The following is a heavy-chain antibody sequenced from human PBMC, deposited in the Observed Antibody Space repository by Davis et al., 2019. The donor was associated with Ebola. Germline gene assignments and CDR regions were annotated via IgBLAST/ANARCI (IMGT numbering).Heavy chain of an antibody. D-gene: IGHD1-1*01. CDR2: INSDGSTT. CDR1: GFTFRNYW. CDR3: ESETRLGY. Sequence: GESLKLSCAASGFTFRNYWMHWVRPAPGKGLVWVSRINSDGSTTNYADSVKGRFTISRDNAKNPLYLQMNSLRAEDTAVYYCESETRLGYWGQGTLVTVSS. J-gene: IGHJ4*02. V-gene: IGHV3-74*01.